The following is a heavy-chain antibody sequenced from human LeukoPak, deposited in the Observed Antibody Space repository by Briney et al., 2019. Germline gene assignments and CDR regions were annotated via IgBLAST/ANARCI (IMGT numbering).Heavy chain of an antibody. J-gene: IGHJ4*02. Sequence: ASVKVSCKASGYTFTSYYMHWVRQAPGQGLEWMGIINPSGGSTSYAQKFQGRVTMTRDTSTSTVYMELSSLRSEDTAVYYCARGNYYDSSGLEIDFDYWGQGTLVTVSS. D-gene: IGHD3-22*01. CDR1: GYTFTSYY. CDR2: INPSGGST. V-gene: IGHV1-46*01. CDR3: ARGNYYDSSGLEIDFDY.